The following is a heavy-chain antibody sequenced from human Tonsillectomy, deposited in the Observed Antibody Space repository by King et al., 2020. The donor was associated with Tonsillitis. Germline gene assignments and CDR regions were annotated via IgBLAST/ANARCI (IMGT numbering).Heavy chain of an antibody. D-gene: IGHD2-2*01. V-gene: IGHV4-34*01. J-gene: IGHJ5*02. CDR2: INHSGST. CDR1: GGSFSGYY. Sequence: VQLQQWGAGLLKPSETLSLTCAVSGGSFSGYYWSWIRQPPGKGLEWIGEINHSGSTNYNPSLKSRVTISVDTSKNQFSLKLSSVTAADTAVYYCARETVVVPAAFDPWGQGTLVTVSS. CDR3: ARETVVVPAAFDP.